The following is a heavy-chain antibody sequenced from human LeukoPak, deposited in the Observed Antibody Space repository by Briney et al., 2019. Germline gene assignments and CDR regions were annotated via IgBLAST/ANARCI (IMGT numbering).Heavy chain of an antibody. CDR3: ARLLTGSSVDY. D-gene: IGHD1-26*01. V-gene: IGHV4-59*08. CDR2: IYYSGST. Sequence: SETLSLTCTVSGGSISSYYWSWIRQPPGKGLEWIGYIYYSGSTNYNPSLKSRVTISVDTSKNQFSLKLSSVTAADTAVYYCARLLTGSSVDYWGQGTLVTVSS. J-gene: IGHJ4*02. CDR1: GGSISSYY.